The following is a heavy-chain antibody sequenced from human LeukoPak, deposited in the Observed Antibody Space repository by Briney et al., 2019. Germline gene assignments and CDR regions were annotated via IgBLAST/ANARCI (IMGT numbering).Heavy chain of an antibody. D-gene: IGHD2-15*01. J-gene: IGHJ4*02. V-gene: IGHV3-23*01. CDR1: GFTFSSYA. CDR3: AKLVVVAATSDY. Sequence: GGSLRLSCAASGFTFSSYAMSWVRQAPGKGLEWVSTISSTSDSTYFADFVKGRFTISRDNSKNTLYLQMNSLRAEDTAVYYCAKLVVVAATSDYWGQGTLVTVSS. CDR2: ISSTSDST.